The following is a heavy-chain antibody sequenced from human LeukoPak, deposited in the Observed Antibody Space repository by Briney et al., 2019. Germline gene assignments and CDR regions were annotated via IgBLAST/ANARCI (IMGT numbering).Heavy chain of an antibody. J-gene: IGHJ4*02. V-gene: IGHV3-33*01. Sequence: GGSLRLSCAASGFTFSSYGMHWVRQAPGKGLEWVAVIWYDGSNKYYADSVKGRFTISRDNSKNTLYLQMNSLRAEDTAVYYCARDEDYGSGSYTFDYWGQGTLVTVSS. CDR1: GFTFSSYG. CDR3: ARDEDYGSGSYTFDY. CDR2: IWYDGSNK. D-gene: IGHD3-10*01.